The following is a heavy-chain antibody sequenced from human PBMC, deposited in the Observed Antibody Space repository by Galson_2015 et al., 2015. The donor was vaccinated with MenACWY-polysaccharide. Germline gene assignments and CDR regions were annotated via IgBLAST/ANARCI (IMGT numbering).Heavy chain of an antibody. D-gene: IGHD2-8*02. CDR2: IRQDGFEK. CDR1: GFIFTNHW. CDR3: AREGLVEAFEN. Sequence: LRLSCATSGFIFTNHWLSWVRQAPGKGLEWVANIRQDGFEKYHVDSVKGRFTISRDNAENSVFLQMNSLRVEDTAVYYCAREGLVEAFENWGQGTMVTVSS. V-gene: IGHV3-7*01. J-gene: IGHJ3*02.